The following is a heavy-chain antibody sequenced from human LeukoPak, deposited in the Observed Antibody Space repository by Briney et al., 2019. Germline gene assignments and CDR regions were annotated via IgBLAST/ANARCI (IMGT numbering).Heavy chain of an antibody. CDR1: GYTFTSYG. CDR2: ISAYNGNT. Sequence: GASVKVSCKASGYTFTSYGISWVRQAPGQGLEWMGWISAYNGNTNYAQKLQGRVTMTTDTSTSTAYMELRSLRSDDTAVYYCARVRDYGDYNDAFDIWGQGTMVSVSS. D-gene: IGHD4-17*01. CDR3: ARVRDYGDYNDAFDI. V-gene: IGHV1-18*01. J-gene: IGHJ3*02.